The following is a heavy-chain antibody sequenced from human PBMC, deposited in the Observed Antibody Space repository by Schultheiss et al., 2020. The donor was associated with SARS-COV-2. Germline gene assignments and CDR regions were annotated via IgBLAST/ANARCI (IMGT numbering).Heavy chain of an antibody. J-gene: IGHJ4*02. D-gene: IGHD2/OR15-2a*01. V-gene: IGHV3-21*04. CDR3: APNSLNPLQY. CDR1: GVTFSNYA. Sequence: GESLKISCAASGVTFSNYAMNWVRQAPGKGLEWVSSISSSSSYIYYADSVKGRFTISRDNSKNTLYLQMSSLRAEDTAVYFCAPNSLNPLQYWGQGTLVTVSS. CDR2: ISSSSSYI.